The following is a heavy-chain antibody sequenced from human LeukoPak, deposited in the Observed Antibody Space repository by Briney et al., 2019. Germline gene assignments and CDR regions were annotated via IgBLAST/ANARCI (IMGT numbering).Heavy chain of an antibody. CDR3: AKEGGGYCSSTSCYEADY. V-gene: IGHV3-43*02. Sequence: GGSLRLSCAVSGFTIGDYAMHWVRQAPGKGLEWVSLISGDGGSTYYADSVKGRFTISRDNSKNSLYLQMNSLRTEDTALYYCAKEGGGYCSSTSCYEADYWGQGTLVTVSS. CDR1: GFTIGDYA. D-gene: IGHD2-2*01. CDR2: ISGDGGST. J-gene: IGHJ4*02.